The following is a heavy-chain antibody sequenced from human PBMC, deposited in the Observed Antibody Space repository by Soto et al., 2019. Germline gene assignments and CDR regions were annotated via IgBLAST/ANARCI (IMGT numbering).Heavy chain of an antibody. V-gene: IGHV1-69*13. D-gene: IGHD2-21*02. CDR1: GGTFSSYA. CDR3: AVAYCGGDCYSDTYYYYGMDV. CDR2: IIPIFGTA. Sequence: SVKVSCKASGGTFSSYAISWVRQAPGQGLEWMGGIIPIFGTANYAQKFQGRVTITADESTSTAYMELSSLRSEDTAVYYCAVAYCGGDCYSDTYYYYGMDVWGQGTTVTVSS. J-gene: IGHJ6*02.